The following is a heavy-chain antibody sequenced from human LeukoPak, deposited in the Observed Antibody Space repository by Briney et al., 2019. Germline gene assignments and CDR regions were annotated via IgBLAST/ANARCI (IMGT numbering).Heavy chain of an antibody. CDR2: ISWNSGSI. D-gene: IGHD6-6*01. Sequence: GGSLRLSCAASGFTFDDYAMHWVRQAPGKGLEWVSGISWNSGSIGYADSVKGRFTISRDNAKNPLYLQMNSLRVEDTALYYCAKDTYSSSLTGFDYWGQGTLVTVSS. V-gene: IGHV3-9*01. CDR3: AKDTYSSSLTGFDY. J-gene: IGHJ4*02. CDR1: GFTFDDYA.